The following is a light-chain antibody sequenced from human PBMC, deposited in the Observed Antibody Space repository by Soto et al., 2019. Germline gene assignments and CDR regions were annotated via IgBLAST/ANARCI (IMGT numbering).Light chain of an antibody. CDR3: HQYNSYSYT. J-gene: IGKJ2*01. Sequence: DIQMTQSPSTLSASVGDRVTITCPASQSISSWLAWYQQKPGKAPKLLIYKATSLESGVPSRFSGSGSGTAFTLTISCLQPDDFATYYCHQYNSYSYTFGQGTKLEIK. CDR1: QSISSW. CDR2: KAT. V-gene: IGKV1-5*03.